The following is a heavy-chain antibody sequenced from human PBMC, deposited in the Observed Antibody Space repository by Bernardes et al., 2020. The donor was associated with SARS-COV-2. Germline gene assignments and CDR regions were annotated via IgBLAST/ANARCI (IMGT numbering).Heavy chain of an antibody. V-gene: IGHV5-51*01. CDR2: IYPGDSDT. CDR3: ARKGSSWDDAFDI. CDR1: GYSFTSYS. J-gene: IGHJ3*02. D-gene: IGHD6-13*01. Sequence: GESLMISSKGSGYSFTSYSIGWVRQMPGKGLEWMGIIYPGDSDTRYSPSFQGQVTISADKSISTAYLQWSSLKASDTAMYYCARKGSSWDDAFDIWGQGTMVTVSS.